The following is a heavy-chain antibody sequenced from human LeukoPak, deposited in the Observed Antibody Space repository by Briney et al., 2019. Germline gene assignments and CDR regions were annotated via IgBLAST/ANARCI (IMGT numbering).Heavy chain of an antibody. CDR3: ARRGYCSGGSCYVSY. V-gene: IGHV4-39*01. J-gene: IGHJ4*02. CDR2: IYYSGNT. CDR1: GGSISSYY. D-gene: IGHD2-15*01. Sequence: SETLSLTCTVSGGSISSYYWDWVRQPPGKGLEWIGSIYYSGNTYYNPSLKSRATISVDTSKNQFSLKLNSVTAADTAVYYCARRGYCSGGSCYVSYWGQGTLVTVSS.